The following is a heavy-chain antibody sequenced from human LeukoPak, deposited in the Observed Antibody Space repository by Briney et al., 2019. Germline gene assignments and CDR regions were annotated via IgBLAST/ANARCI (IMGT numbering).Heavy chain of an antibody. CDR1: GYSISSGYY. J-gene: IGHJ5*02. Sequence: PSETLSLTRAVSGYSISSGYYWGWIRQPPGKGLEWIGSIYHSGSTYYNPSLKSRVTISVDTSENQFSLNLTSVTAADTAVYYCARVVSRQIGGFDPWGQGTVVTVSS. V-gene: IGHV4-38-2*01. CDR2: IYHSGST. CDR3: ARVVSRQIGGFDP. D-gene: IGHD3-16*01.